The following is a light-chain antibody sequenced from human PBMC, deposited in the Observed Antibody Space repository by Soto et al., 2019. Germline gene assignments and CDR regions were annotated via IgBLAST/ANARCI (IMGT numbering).Light chain of an antibody. CDR1: SSDVGGYNY. CDR2: DVS. Sequence: QSALTQPRSVSGSPGQSVTISCTGTSSDVGGYNYVSWYQQHPGKAPKLMIYDVSKRPSGVPDRFSGSKSGNMASLTISGLQAEDEADYYCCSYAGSYTLGVFGGGTKLTVL. CDR3: CSYAGSYTLGV. V-gene: IGLV2-11*01. J-gene: IGLJ2*01.